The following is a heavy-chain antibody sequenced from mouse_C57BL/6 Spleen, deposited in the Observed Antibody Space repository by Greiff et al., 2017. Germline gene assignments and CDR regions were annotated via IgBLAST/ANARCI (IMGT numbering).Heavy chain of an antibody. CDR3: ARSPNWDVGFAY. D-gene: IGHD4-1*01. CDR1: GFNIKDYY. J-gene: IGHJ3*01. CDR2: IDPEDGET. Sequence: VQLKQSGAELVKPGASVKLSCTASGFNIKDYYMHWVKQRTEQGLEWIGRIDPEDGETRYAPKFKGKATITADTSSNTAYLQLSSLTSDDTAVYYCARSPNWDVGFAYWGQGTLVTVSA. V-gene: IGHV14-2*01.